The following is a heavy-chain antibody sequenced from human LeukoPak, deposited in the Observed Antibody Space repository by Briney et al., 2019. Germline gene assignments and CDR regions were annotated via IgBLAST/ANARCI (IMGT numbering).Heavy chain of an antibody. V-gene: IGHV3-53*01. CDR3: AFSKDGGNSASDY. D-gene: IGHD4-23*01. CDR2: IQTNENT. J-gene: IGHJ4*02. Sequence: GGSLRLSCAASGFIVSSSYMSWVRQAPGKGLEWVSLIQTNENTYYADSVKGRFTISRDNAKNSLYLQMNSLRAEDTAVYYCAFSKDGGNSASDYWGQGTLVTVSS. CDR1: GFIVSSSY.